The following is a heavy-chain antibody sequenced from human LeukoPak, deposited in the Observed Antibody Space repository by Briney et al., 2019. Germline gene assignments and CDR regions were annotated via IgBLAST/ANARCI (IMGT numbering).Heavy chain of an antibody. D-gene: IGHD6-13*01. J-gene: IGHJ5*02. CDR2: ISSSGSTI. Sequence: PGGSLRLSCAASGFTFSDYYMSWIRQAPGKGLEWVSYISSSGSTIYYADSVKGRFTISRDNAKNSLYLQMNSLRDEDTAVYYCARWWEAAAGKWFDPWGQGTLVTVSS. CDR1: GFTFSDYY. CDR3: ARWWEAAAGKWFDP. V-gene: IGHV3-11*04.